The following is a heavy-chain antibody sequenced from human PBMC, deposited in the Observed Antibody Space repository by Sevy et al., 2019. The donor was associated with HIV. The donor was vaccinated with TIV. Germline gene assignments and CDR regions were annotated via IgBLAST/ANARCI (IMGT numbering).Heavy chain of an antibody. V-gene: IGHV3-23*01. CDR3: AKARYGSGWYVLDY. CDR1: GFAFSTYA. Sequence: GGSLRLSCAASGFAFSTYAMSWVRQAPGKGLEWVSATSGSAAVTFSADSVKGRCTISRDNSKNTLYLQMNNLRAEDTAIYYCAKARYGSGWYVLDYWGQGTLVTVSS. D-gene: IGHD6-19*01. J-gene: IGHJ4*02. CDR2: TSGSAAVT.